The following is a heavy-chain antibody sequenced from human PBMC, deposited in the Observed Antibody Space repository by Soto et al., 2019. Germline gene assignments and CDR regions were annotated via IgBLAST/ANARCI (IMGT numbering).Heavy chain of an antibody. V-gene: IGHV3-48*01. D-gene: IGHD4-17*01. CDR3: ARDERAYGADALDI. CDR1: GFTFSSYS. J-gene: IGHJ3*02. CDR2: ISSSGSTI. Sequence: EVQLVESGGGLVQPGGSLRLSCAASGFTFSSYSMTWVRQAPGKGLEWVSYISSSGSTIYYADSVKRRFTISRDNAQNSLFLQMISLRAEDTAVYYCARDERAYGADALDIWGQGTMVTVSS.